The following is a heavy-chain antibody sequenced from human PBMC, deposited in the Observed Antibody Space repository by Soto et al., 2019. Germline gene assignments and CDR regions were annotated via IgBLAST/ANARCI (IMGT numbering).Heavy chain of an antibody. CDR1: GGTFSSYA. CDR3: ARIPERSWYDSYWFDP. D-gene: IGHD6-13*01. V-gene: IGHV1-69*06. CDR2: IIPIFGTA. Sequence: SVKVSCKASGGTFSSYAISWVRQAPGQGLEWMGGIIPIFGTANYAQKFQGRVTITADKSTSTAYMELSSLRSEDTAVYYCARIPERSWYDSYWFDPWGQGTLVTVSS. J-gene: IGHJ5*02.